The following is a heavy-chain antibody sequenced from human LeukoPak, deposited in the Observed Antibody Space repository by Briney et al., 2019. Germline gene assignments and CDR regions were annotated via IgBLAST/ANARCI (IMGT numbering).Heavy chain of an antibody. Sequence: SETLSLTCTVSGGSISSSSYYWGWIRQPPGKGLEWIGSIYYSGSTYYNPSLKSRVTISVDTSKNQFSLKLSSVTAADTAVYYCARDSTPPVAGTAWGFDYWGQGTLVTVSS. D-gene: IGHD6-19*01. J-gene: IGHJ4*02. CDR2: IYYSGST. V-gene: IGHV4-39*07. CDR1: GGSISSSSYY. CDR3: ARDSTPPVAGTAWGFDY.